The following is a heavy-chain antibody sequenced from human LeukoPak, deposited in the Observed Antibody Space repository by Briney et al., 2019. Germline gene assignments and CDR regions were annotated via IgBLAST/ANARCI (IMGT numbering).Heavy chain of an antibody. V-gene: IGHV3-9*03. CDR3: ARDTEGLSDI. CDR2: ISWNSGSI. Sequence: QPGRSLRLSCAASGFTFDDYAMHWVRQAPGKGLEWVSGISWNSGSIGYADSVKGRFTISRDNAKNSLYLQMNSLRAEDMALYYCARDTEGLSDIWGQGTMVTVSS. J-gene: IGHJ3*02. D-gene: IGHD3-16*01. CDR1: GFTFDDYA.